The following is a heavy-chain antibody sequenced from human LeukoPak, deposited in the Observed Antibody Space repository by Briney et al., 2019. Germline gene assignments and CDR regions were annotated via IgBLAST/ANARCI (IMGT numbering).Heavy chain of an antibody. CDR3: ARDPIVSVGDWYFDL. D-gene: IGHD3-16*02. V-gene: IGHV4-59*11. CDR1: GGSISSHY. CDR2: IYYSGSTNYT. Sequence: SETLSLTCTVSGGSISSHYWSWIRQPPGKGLEWIGYIYYSGSTNYTNYNPSLKSRVTISVDTYRNQFSLKLSSVTAADTAVYYCARDPIVSVGDWYFDLWGRGTLVTVSS. J-gene: IGHJ2*01.